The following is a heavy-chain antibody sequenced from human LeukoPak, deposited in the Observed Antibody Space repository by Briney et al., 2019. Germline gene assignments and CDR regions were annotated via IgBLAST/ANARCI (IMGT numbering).Heavy chain of an antibody. CDR1: GFTFSSYS. Sequence: GGSLRLSCAASGFTFSSYSMNWVRQAPGKGLEWGSSISNGSGYIYYADSVKGRFTISRDNAQNSMYLQMNSLRAEATAVYYCVRAGALTATVSHWGQRTLVTVSS. J-gene: IGHJ4*02. CDR2: ISNGSGYI. CDR3: VRAGALTATVSH. V-gene: IGHV3-21*01. D-gene: IGHD5-18*01.